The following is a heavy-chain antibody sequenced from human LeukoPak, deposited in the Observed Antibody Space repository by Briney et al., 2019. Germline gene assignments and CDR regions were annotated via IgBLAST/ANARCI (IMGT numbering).Heavy chain of an antibody. Sequence: SETLSLTCAVSGSSISSGGYSWSWIRQPPGKGLEWIYYIYHRGSTYCNPSLKSRVTISVDRSKNQVSLKLSSLTAADTAVYYCASGRRIVGATQFDYWGQGILVTVSS. J-gene: IGHJ4*02. CDR2: IYHRGST. D-gene: IGHD1-26*01. CDR3: ASGRRIVGATQFDY. V-gene: IGHV4-30-2*01. CDR1: GSSISSGGYS.